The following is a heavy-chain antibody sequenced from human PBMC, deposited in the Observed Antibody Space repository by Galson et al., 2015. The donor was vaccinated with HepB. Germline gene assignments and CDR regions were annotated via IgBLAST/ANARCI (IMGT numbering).Heavy chain of an antibody. CDR2: ISGSSITI. CDR3: ATMYSSSLDY. D-gene: IGHD6-13*01. V-gene: IGHV3-48*02. Sequence: SLRLSCAASGFTFSNYSMNWVRQAPGKGLEWVSYISGSSITIYYADSVRGRFTISRDNAKDSLYLQMYSLRDEDTAVYYCATMYSSSLDYWGQGTLVTVSS. CDR1: GFTFSNYS. J-gene: IGHJ4*02.